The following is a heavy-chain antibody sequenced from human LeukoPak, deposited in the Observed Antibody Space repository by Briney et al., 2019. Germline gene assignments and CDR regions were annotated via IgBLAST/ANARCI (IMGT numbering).Heavy chain of an antibody. J-gene: IGHJ4*02. CDR1: GGSISSGSYY. D-gene: IGHD3-22*01. CDR3: ARAANYDSSGYPGHY. CDR2: IYTSGST. V-gene: IGHV4-61*02. Sequence: SQTLSLTCTVSGGSISSGSYYWSWIRQPAGKGLEWIGRIYTSGSTNYNPSLKSRVTISVDTSKNQFSLKLSSVTAADTAVYYCARAANYDSSGYPGHYWGQGTLVTVSS.